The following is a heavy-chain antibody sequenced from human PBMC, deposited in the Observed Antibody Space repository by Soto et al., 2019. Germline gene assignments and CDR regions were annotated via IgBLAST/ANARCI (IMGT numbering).Heavy chain of an antibody. J-gene: IGHJ4*02. V-gene: IGHV3-74*01. CDR1: GFTFSSYW. D-gene: IGHD5-12*01. CDR2: INSDGSST. CDR3: ARGGDGYNPFDY. Sequence: EVQLVESGGGLVQPGGSLRLSCAASGFTFSSYWMHWVRQAPGKGLVWVSRINSDGSSTSYADSVKGRITISRDNAKNTLYLQMNSLRAEDTAVYYCARGGDGYNPFDYWGQGTLVTVSS.